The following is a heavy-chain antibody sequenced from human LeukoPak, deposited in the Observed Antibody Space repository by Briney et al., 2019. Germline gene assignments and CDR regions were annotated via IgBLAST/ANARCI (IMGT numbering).Heavy chain of an antibody. Sequence: ASVKVSCKASGGTFSSYTISWVRQAPGQGLEWMGIINPSGGSTSYAQKFQGRVTMTRDTSTSTVYMELSSLRSEDTAVYYCARTIAAAGSLVWFDPWGQGTLVTVSS. V-gene: IGHV1-46*01. J-gene: IGHJ5*02. D-gene: IGHD6-13*01. CDR3: ARTIAAAGSLVWFDP. CDR1: GGTFSSYT. CDR2: INPSGGST.